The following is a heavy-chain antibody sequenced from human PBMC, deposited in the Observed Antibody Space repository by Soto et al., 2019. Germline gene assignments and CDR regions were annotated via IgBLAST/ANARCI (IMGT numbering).Heavy chain of an antibody. Sequence: SVKVSCKAAGGTFSTFAISWVRQAPGQGLEWMGRIIPVLDIPNYAQKFLGRVKITADKSANTAYMELSGLRSDDTAVYYCATSVELATSDYWGQGTLVTVSS. CDR3: ATSVELATSDY. J-gene: IGHJ4*02. D-gene: IGHD5-12*01. CDR2: IIPVLDIP. V-gene: IGHV1-69*04. CDR1: GGTFSTFA.